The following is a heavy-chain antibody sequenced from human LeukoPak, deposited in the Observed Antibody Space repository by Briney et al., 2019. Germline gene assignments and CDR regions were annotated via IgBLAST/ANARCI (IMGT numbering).Heavy chain of an antibody. CDR2: ISSSSSTI. D-gene: IGHD6-6*01. CDR3: ARAYGSSSGRDAFDS. Sequence: GGPLRLSCAASGFTFNSYNMNWVRQAPGKGLEWVSYISSSSSTIYYADSVKGRFTISRDSAKTSLFLQMNSLRDEDTAVYYCARAYGSSSGRDAFDSWGLGTLVTFSS. V-gene: IGHV3-48*02. J-gene: IGHJ3*02. CDR1: GFTFNSYN.